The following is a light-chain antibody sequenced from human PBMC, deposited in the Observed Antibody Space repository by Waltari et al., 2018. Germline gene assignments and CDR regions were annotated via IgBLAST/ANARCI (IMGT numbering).Light chain of an antibody. CDR1: NSDIGGYNY. V-gene: IGLV2-14*03. Sequence: QSALTQPASVSGSPGQSITISCTGSNSDIGGYNYVSLYQQNQGKATKLIIYDVSNRPSGVSHRFSCSKSGHTASLTISGLQAEDEADYVCTSYTSTTTLVLFGGGTKLTVL. CDR2: DVS. J-gene: IGLJ2*01. CDR3: TSYTSTTTLVL.